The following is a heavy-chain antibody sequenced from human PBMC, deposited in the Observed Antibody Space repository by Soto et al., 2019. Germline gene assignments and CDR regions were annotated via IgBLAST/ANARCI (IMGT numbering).Heavy chain of an antibody. CDR3: AKGPEWERSYYFDY. Sequence: ESGGGLVQPGRSLRLSCAASGFTFDDYAMHWVRQAPGKGLEWVSGISWNSGSIGYADSVKGRFTISRDNAKNSLYLQMNSLRAEDTALYYCAKGPEWERSYYFDYWGQGTLVTVSS. V-gene: IGHV3-9*01. J-gene: IGHJ4*02. CDR1: GFTFDDYA. CDR2: ISWNSGSI. D-gene: IGHD1-26*01.